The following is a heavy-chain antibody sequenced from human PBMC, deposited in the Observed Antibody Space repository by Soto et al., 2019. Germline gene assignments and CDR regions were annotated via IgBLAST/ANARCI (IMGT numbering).Heavy chain of an antibody. J-gene: IGHJ3*02. V-gene: IGHV1-69*13. CDR3: AAGGHGRRIPDAFDI. CDR1: GGTFSSYA. CDR2: IIPIFGTA. Sequence: GASVKVSCKASGGTFSSYAISWVRQAPGQGLEWMGGIIPIFGTANYAQKFQGRVTITADESTSTAYMELSSLRSEDTAVYYCAAGGHGRRIPDAFDIWGQGTMVTVSS. D-gene: IGHD2-15*01.